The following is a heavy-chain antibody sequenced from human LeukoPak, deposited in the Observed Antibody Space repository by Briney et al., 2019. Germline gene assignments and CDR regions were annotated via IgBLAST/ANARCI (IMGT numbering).Heavy chain of an antibody. D-gene: IGHD2-21*01. CDR3: ARAPYGMDV. CDR2: INGGNGNT. Sequence: ASVKVSCKASGYSFTNYAMHWVRQAPGQRLEWMGWINGGNGNTKYSQKLQGRVTITRDTSASTAYMELGSLRSEDMGVYYCARAPYGMDVWGQGTTVTVSS. J-gene: IGHJ6*02. CDR1: GYSFTNYA. V-gene: IGHV1-3*01.